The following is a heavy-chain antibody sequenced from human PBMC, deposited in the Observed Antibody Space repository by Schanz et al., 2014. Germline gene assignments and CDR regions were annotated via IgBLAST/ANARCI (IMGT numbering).Heavy chain of an antibody. CDR1: GFTFSDYY. Sequence: VQLVESGGDLVKPGGSLRLSCAASGFTFSDYYMAWIRQAPGKGLEWVSHISGSSIHKNYADSVKGRFSISRDNGETSVYLQSNSLRAEDTAVYCCARDAVTSVLTPGFYYWGQGTLVTVSS. J-gene: IGHJ4*02. CDR2: ISGSSIHK. CDR3: ARDAVTSVLTPGFYY. D-gene: IGHD4-17*01. V-gene: IGHV3-11*06.